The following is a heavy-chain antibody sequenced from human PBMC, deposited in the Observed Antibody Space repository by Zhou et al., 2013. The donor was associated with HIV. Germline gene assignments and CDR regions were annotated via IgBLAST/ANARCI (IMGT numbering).Heavy chain of an antibody. CDR3: ARGVPLLLDQ. CDR2: MNPKSGST. V-gene: IGHV1-8*01. D-gene: IGHD2-15*01. CDR1: GYTFTKYD. J-gene: IGHJ4*02. Sequence: QVHLMQSGTQLKKPGASVRVSCKTSGYTFTKYDINWVRQAAGQGLEWMGWMNPKSGSTGYAQRFLDRVTLTRNTSMNTAYMDLTNLTSEDTAIYYCARGVPLLLDQWGQGTLVTVSS.